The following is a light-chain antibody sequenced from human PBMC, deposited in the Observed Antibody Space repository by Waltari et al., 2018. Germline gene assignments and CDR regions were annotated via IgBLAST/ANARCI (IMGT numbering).Light chain of an antibody. CDR2: DVT. V-gene: IGLV2-23*02. CDR3: CSFSGDKSHVI. J-gene: IGLJ2*01. CDR1: SRDVGGYNL. Sequence: QSALTQPASVSGSPGPSITISCTGTSRDVGGYNLVTWYQQQPGKGPQLILYDVTERPSGVSVRFSGSKSGNTASLTISGLQADDEGDYYCCSFSGDKSHVIFGGGTKVTVL.